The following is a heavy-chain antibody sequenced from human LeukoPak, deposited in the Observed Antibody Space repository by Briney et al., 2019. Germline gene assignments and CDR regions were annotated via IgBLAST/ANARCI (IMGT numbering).Heavy chain of an antibody. CDR2: IYYSGST. J-gene: IGHJ5*02. CDR1: GGSISSGDYY. CDR3: ARFYDFWSGRTGFDP. D-gene: IGHD3-3*01. Sequence: SETLSLTCTVSGGSISSGDYYWSWIRQPPGKGLEWIGYIYYSGSTYYNPSLKSRVTISVDTSKNQSSLKLSSVTAADTAVYYCARFYDFWSGRTGFDPWGQGTLVTVSS. V-gene: IGHV4-30-4*08.